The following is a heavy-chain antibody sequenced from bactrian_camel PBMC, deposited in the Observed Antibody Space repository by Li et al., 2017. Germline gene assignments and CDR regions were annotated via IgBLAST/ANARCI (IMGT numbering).Heavy chain of an antibody. CDR3: HRGNS. CDR2: IGDPGTT. J-gene: IGHJ4*01. V-gene: IGHV3S67*01. CDR1: GYTYKPYC. Sequence: VQLVESGGGSAQTGGSLRLSCAYSGYTYKPYCLGWFRQAAGKEREVIATIGDPGTTTYTDSAKGRFTIARDNAANTLFLLMTRLNLRTRPCTTVHRGNSVGAGDPGHRL.